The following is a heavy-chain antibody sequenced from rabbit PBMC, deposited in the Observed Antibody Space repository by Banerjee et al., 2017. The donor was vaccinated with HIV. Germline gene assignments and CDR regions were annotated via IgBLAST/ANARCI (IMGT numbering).Heavy chain of an antibody. CDR1: GIDFSTYG. J-gene: IGHJ4*01. CDR3: ARDVISSGFQLDL. Sequence: QQQLEESGGGLVKPGGTLTLTCKASGIDFSTYGISWVRQAPGKGLEWIGCIKTGSNSAYYASWVNGRFTISRSTSLNTVTLQMTSLTAADTATYFCARDVISSGFQLDLWGPGTLVTVS. D-gene: IGHD1-1*01. CDR2: IKTGSNSA. V-gene: IGHV1S43*01.